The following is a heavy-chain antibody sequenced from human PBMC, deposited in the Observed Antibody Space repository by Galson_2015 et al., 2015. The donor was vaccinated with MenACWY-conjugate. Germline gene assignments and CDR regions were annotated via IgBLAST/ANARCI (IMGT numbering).Heavy chain of an antibody. Sequence: SLRLSCAASGSTFNNYWMHWVRQPPGKGLEWISYIKADGSFSNHADSVKGRFTISTDNAKNMVYLQMDGLGDEDTAVYFCARDNNWSFDSWGQGTLVTVSS. V-gene: IGHV3-74*01. J-gene: IGHJ4*02. D-gene: IGHD1-1*01. CDR2: IKADGSFS. CDR1: GSTFNNYW. CDR3: ARDNNWSFDS.